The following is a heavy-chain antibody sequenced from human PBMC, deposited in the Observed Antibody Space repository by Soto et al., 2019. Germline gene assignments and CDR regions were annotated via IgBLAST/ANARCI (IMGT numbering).Heavy chain of an antibody. CDR3: ALRSMAVVPEY. V-gene: IGHV4-59*01. Sequence: QVQLQESGPGVVKPSETLSLTCAVSGDSISSYYCMWIRQPPGKGLESIGYLYYGRSANYNPSLKHRVTLSVDTSTNQCSLTLSSMTAADTAGYYCALRSMAVVPEYWGQGTLVTVSS. J-gene: IGHJ4*02. CDR1: GDSISSYY. D-gene: IGHD3-22*01. CDR2: LYYGRSA.